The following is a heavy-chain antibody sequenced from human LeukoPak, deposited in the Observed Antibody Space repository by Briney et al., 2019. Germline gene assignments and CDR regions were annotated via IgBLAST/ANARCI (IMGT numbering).Heavy chain of an antibody. Sequence: GGSLRLSCAASGFTFSDYYMSWIRQAPGKGLEWVSYISSSGSTIYYADSVKGRFTISRDNAKNSLYLQMNSLRAEDTAVYYWAKVGGTKVAPNDAFDIWGQGTMVTVSS. CDR1: GFTFSDYY. CDR3: AKVGGTKVAPNDAFDI. CDR2: ISSSGSTI. J-gene: IGHJ3*02. D-gene: IGHD4-23*01. V-gene: IGHV3-11*01.